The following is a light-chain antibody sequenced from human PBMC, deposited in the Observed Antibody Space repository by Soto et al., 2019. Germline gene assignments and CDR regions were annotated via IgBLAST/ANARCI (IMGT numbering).Light chain of an antibody. CDR1: SSNIGAGYD. Sequence: QSVLTQPPSVSGAPGQRVTISCTGSSSNIGAGYDVHWYHQLPGTDPKLLINGNSHRPSGVPYRFSGSTSGTSASLAITGLRADDEADYYCQAYDSSLSGWVFGGGTKLTVL. CDR3: QAYDSSLSGWV. CDR2: GNS. V-gene: IGLV1-40*01. J-gene: IGLJ3*02.